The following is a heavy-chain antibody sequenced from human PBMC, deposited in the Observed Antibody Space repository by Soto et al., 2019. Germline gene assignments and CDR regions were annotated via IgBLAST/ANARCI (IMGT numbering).Heavy chain of an antibody. CDR3: TRVRGVVGGAPPNNGFDP. CDR2: ISSSGSSI. J-gene: IGHJ5*02. D-gene: IGHD2-15*01. Sequence: PGGSLRLSCAASGFTFSSYSMNWVRQAPGKGLEWVSYISSSGSSIYYGDNVRGRFAISRDNAKNSLYLQMNSLRGEDTDVYYWTRVRGVVGGAPPNNGFDPWGQGTLVTV. CDR1: GFTFSSYS. V-gene: IGHV3-48*01.